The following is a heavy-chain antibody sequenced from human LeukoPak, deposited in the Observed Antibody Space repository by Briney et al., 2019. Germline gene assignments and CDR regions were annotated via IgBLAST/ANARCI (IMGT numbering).Heavy chain of an antibody. D-gene: IGHD1-26*01. CDR1: GFTFDDYG. V-gene: IGHV3-20*04. J-gene: IGHJ3*02. CDR2: INWNGGST. CDR3: ARDLSPADSGKYFDAFDI. Sequence: PGGSLRLSCAASGFTFDDYGMSWVRQAPGKGLEWVSGINWNGGSTGYADSVKGRFTISRDNAQNSVFLQTNSLRAEDTAVYYCARDLSPADSGKYFDAFDIWGQGTKVTVSS.